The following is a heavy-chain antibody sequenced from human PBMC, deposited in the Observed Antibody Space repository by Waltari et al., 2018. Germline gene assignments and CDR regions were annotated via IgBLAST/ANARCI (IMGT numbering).Heavy chain of an antibody. J-gene: IGHJ1*01. CDR2: LYPSEADT. D-gene: IGHD5-12*01. CDR1: GYNFDHYW. V-gene: IGHV5-51*01. CDR3: ARHVKGGGGGGYIEH. Sequence: EVELVQSGAEVKKPGESLRISCKGSGYNFDHYWIGRVRQKPGRGLEWLVSPKDGGGVGVLGLLYPSEADTRYRPDFFGQVTMSVDKAISTVYLQRTSLQVSDSAIYYWARHVKGGGGGGYIEHWGQGTQVTVSS.